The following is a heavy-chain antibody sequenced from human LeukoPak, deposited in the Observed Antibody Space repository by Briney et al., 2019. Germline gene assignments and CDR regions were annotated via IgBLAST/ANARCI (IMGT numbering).Heavy chain of an antibody. Sequence: GGSLRLSCAASGFTLSSYWMHWVRQAPGKGLVWVSCINNDGSGTSYADSVKGRFTTSRDDAKNTLYLQMNSLRAEDTAVYYCGTVFDYWGQGILVTVSS. CDR1: GFTLSSYW. J-gene: IGHJ4*02. CDR2: INNDGSGT. V-gene: IGHV3-74*01. CDR3: GTVFDY.